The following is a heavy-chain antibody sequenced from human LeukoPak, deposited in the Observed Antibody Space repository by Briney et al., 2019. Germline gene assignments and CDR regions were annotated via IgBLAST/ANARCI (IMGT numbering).Heavy chain of an antibody. V-gene: IGHV4-59*08. CDR2: IYYSGST. Sequence: SETLSLTCTVSGGSISSYYWSWIRQPPGKGLEWIGYIYYSGSTNYNPSLKSRVTISVDTSKNQFSLKLSSVAAADTAVYYCARLTTDAFDIWGQGTMVTVSS. CDR3: ARLTTDAFDI. J-gene: IGHJ3*02. D-gene: IGHD3-22*01. CDR1: GGSISSYY.